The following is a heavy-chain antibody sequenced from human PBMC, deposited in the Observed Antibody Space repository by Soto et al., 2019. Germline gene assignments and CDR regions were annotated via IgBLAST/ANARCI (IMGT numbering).Heavy chain of an antibody. CDR1: GGTFSSYA. Sequence: ASVKVSCKASGGTFSSYAISWVRQAPGLGLEWMGWISAYNGNTNYAQKLQGRVTMTTDTSTSTAYMELRSLRSDDTAVYYCARGAVPAAIIYYGMDVWGQGTTVTSP. CDR2: ISAYNGNT. CDR3: ARGAVPAAIIYYGMDV. V-gene: IGHV1-18*01. J-gene: IGHJ6*02. D-gene: IGHD2-2*02.